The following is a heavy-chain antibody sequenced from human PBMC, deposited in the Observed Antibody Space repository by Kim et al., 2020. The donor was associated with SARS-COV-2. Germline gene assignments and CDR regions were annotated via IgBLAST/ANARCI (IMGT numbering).Heavy chain of an antibody. CDR2: ISSNGGST. Sequence: GGSLRLSCSASGFTFSSYAMHWVRQAPGKGLEYVSAISSNGGSTYYADSVKGRFTISRDNSKNTLYLQMSSMRAEDTAVYYCVKDRYDFWSGYGDYWGQGTLVTVSS. D-gene: IGHD3-3*01. CDR1: GFTFSSYA. CDR3: VKDRYDFWSGYGDY. V-gene: IGHV3-64D*09. J-gene: IGHJ4*02.